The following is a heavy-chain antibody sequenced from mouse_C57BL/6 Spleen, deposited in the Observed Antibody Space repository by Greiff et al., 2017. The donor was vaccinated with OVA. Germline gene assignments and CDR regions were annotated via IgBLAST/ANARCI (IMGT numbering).Heavy chain of an antibody. V-gene: IGHV3-6*01. J-gene: IGHJ2*01. CDR3: ARDIDGYDY. D-gene: IGHD2-3*01. CDR2: ISYDGSN. CDR1: GYSITSGYY. Sequence: VQLKESGPGLVKPSQPLSLTCSVTGYSITSGYYWNWIRQFPGNKLEWMGYISYDGSNNYNPSLKNRISITRDTSKNQFFLKLNSVTTEDTATYYCARDIDGYDYWGQGTTLTVSS.